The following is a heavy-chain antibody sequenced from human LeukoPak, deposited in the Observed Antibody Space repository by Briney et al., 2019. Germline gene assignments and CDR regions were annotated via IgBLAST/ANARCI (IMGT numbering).Heavy chain of an antibody. CDR1: GFSVSTSY. D-gene: IGHD3-22*01. V-gene: IGHV3-53*01. CDR3: ARAAYDSGGYTANHDF. CDR2: LYDSGDT. Sequence: GGSLRLSCAASGFSVSTSYMSWVRQAPGKGLDYVSVLYDSGDTYYAESVKGRFTISRDNSKNTVYLQMNSLRVEDTAVYYCARAAYDSGGYTANHDFWGQGTLVTVSS. J-gene: IGHJ4*02.